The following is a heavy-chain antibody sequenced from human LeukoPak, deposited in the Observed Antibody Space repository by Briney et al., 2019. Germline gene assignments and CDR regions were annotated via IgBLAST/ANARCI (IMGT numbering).Heavy chain of an antibody. J-gene: IGHJ4*02. CDR3: TREYNSGWFFDY. V-gene: IGHV1-2*02. Sequence: ASVKVSCKASGYTFTGYYFHWVRQAPGQGLEWMGWINPNSGGTNYAQKFQGRVTMTRDTSITTAYMELSRLRSDDTAVYYCTREYNSGWFFDYWGQGTLVTVSS. D-gene: IGHD6-19*01. CDR1: GYTFTGYY. CDR2: INPNSGGT.